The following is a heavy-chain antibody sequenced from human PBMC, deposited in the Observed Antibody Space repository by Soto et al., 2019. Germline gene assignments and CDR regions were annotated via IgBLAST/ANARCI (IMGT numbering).Heavy chain of an antibody. Sequence: GASVKVSCKASGYTFTNNVIHWLRQAPGQTLEWMGWIHTAKGNTKYSQKFEARVTLTRDTGASTAYMELNSLRSDDTAVYYCERDPIWTYTWNYARLNYLDPWGQGTLVTVSS. D-gene: IGHD1-7*01. V-gene: IGHV1-3*04. CDR2: IHTAKGNT. CDR1: GYTFTNNV. CDR3: ERDPIWTYTWNYARLNYLDP. J-gene: IGHJ5*02.